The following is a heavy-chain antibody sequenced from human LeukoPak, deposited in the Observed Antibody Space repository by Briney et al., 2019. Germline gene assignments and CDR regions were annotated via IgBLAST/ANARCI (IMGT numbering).Heavy chain of an antibody. J-gene: IGHJ4*02. CDR1: GGSINNYY. CDR2: IYYSGST. Sequence: SETLSLTCTVSGGSINNYYWSWIRQSAGKGLEWIGYIYYSGSTNYNPSLKSRVTISVDTSKNQFSLKLSSVTAADTAVYYCAREKLWFGELFNDYWGQGTLVTVSS. D-gene: IGHD3-10*01. V-gene: IGHV4-59*01. CDR3: AREKLWFGELFNDY.